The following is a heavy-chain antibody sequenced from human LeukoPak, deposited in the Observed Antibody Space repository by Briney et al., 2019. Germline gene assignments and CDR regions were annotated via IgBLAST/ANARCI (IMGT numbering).Heavy chain of an antibody. CDR2: IYHSGST. J-gene: IGHJ2*01. V-gene: IGHV4-30-2*01. CDR3: AGLTTTAWYFDL. Sequence: SETLSLTCAVSGVSIISGGYSWSCIGQPPGKGLEWIGYIYHSGSTYYNPSLKSRVTMSLDRSKNQFSLKVSSVTAADTAVYYCAGLTTTAWYFDLWGRGTLVTVSS. D-gene: IGHD1-26*01. CDR1: GVSIISGGYS.